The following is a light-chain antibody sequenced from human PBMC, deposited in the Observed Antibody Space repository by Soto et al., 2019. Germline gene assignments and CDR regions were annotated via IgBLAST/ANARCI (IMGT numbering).Light chain of an antibody. CDR3: QQSYSTPLT. V-gene: IGKV1-39*01. Sequence: DLQLTQSPPSLPASVGDRVTITCRASQSISSHLHWYQQKPGKTPNLLIYAASSLQVGVPLRFSGGGSGTDFTLTISSLQPEDFATYYCQQSYSTPLTFGGGTKVEIK. CDR2: AAS. J-gene: IGKJ4*01. CDR1: QSISSH.